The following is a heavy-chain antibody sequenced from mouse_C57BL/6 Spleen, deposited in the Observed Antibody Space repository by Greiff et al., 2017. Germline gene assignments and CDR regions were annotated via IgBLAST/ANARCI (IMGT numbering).Heavy chain of an antibody. J-gene: IGHJ2*01. CDR1: GYTFTSYW. V-gene: IGHV1-64*01. D-gene: IGHD2-4*01. CDR2: IHPNSGST. CDR3: ARSTYYDYEDGY. Sequence: VQLQQSGAELVKPGASVKLSCKASGYTFTSYWMHWVKQRPGQGLEWIGMIHPNSGSTNYNEKFKSKATLTVDKSSSTAYMQLSSLTSEDSAVYYCARSTYYDYEDGYWGQGTTLTVSA.